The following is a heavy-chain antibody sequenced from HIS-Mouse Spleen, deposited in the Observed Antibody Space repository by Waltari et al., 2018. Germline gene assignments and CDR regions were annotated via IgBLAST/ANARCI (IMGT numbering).Heavy chain of an antibody. D-gene: IGHD4-4*01. J-gene: IGHJ4*02. V-gene: IGHV1-8*01. CDR3: ARGHDYSNYFDY. CDR1: GYTFPSYD. Sequence: QVQLVQSGAEAKKPGASVKVSCKASGYTFPSYDSNCVRQPTGQGLEWMGWMNPNSGNTGYAKKFQGRVTMTRNTSISTAYMELSSLRSEDTAVYYCARGHDYSNYFDYWGQGTLVTVSS. CDR2: MNPNSGNT.